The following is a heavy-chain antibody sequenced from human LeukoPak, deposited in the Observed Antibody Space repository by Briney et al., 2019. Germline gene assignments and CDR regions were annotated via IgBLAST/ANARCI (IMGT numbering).Heavy chain of an antibody. D-gene: IGHD1-1*01. V-gene: IGHV1-18*01. Sequence: ASVKVSCKASGYTFTSYGIRWVRQAPGQGLEWMGWISTYNGDTNYAQKLQGRVTTTTDTSTSTAYMALRSLRSDDTAVYYCARDHNWVVDYWGQGTLVTVSS. CDR2: ISTYNGDT. CDR3: ARDHNWVVDY. CDR1: GYTFTSYG. J-gene: IGHJ4*02.